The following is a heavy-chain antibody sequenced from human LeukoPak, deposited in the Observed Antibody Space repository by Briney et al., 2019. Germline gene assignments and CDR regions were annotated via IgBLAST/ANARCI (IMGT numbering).Heavy chain of an antibody. CDR2: ISYDGSNK. J-gene: IGHJ4*02. CDR3: AKLVEDSSGYYYGPRDY. CDR1: GFTFSSYG. V-gene: IGHV3-30*18. Sequence: GGSLRLSCAASGFTFSSYGMHWVRQAPGKGLEWVAVISYDGSNKYYADSVKGRFTISRDNSKNTLYLQMNSPRAEDTAVYYCAKLVEDSSGYYYGPRDYWGQGTLVTVSS. D-gene: IGHD3-22*01.